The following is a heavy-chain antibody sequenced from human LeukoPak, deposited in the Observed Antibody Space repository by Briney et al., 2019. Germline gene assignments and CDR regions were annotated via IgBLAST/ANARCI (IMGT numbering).Heavy chain of an antibody. D-gene: IGHD5/OR15-5a*01. CDR2: ISYDGTTT. CDR1: GFTFSTYA. J-gene: IGHJ6*02. V-gene: IGHV3-30*15. CDR3: ARVSTEGSFRDCYAMDV. Sequence: GGSLRLSCVVSGFTFSTYAIHWVRQAPGKGLEWVAAISYDGTTTYYADSVKGRSTISRDNFKNTLYLEMSSLRVEDTAVYYCARVSTEGSFRDCYAMDVWGQGTTVTVSS.